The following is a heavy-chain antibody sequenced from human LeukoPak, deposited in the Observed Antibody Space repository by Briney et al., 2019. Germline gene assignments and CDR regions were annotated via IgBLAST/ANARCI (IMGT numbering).Heavy chain of an antibody. CDR3: AREMATGGFDY. V-gene: IGHV4-59*01. Sequence: GSLRLSCVASGFTFSTYGMSWVRQPPGKGLEWTGYIYYSGSTNYNPSLRSRVTISVDTSKNQFSLKLSSVTAADTAVYYCAREMATGGFDYWGQGTLVTVSS. CDR1: GFTFSTYG. J-gene: IGHJ4*02. CDR2: IYYSGST. D-gene: IGHD5-24*01.